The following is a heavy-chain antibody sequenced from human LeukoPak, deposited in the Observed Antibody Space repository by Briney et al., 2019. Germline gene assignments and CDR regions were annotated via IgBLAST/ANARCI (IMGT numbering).Heavy chain of an antibody. CDR1: GFTFSNAW. Sequence: GGSLRLSCAASGFTFSNAWMSWVRQAPGKGLEWVGRIKSKTDGGTTDYAAPVKGRFTISRDDSKNTLYLQMNSLKTEDTAVYYCTTIARRALYFQHWGQGTLVTISS. D-gene: IGHD1-14*01. J-gene: IGHJ1*01. CDR2: IKSKTDGGTT. V-gene: IGHV3-15*01. CDR3: TTIARRALYFQH.